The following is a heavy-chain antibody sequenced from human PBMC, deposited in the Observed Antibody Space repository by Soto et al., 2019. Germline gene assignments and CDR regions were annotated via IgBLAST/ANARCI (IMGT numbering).Heavy chain of an antibody. D-gene: IGHD3-22*01. CDR2: IYYSGST. Sequence: PSETLSLTCTVSGGSISSYYWSWIRQPPGKGLEWIGYIYYSGSTNYNPSLKSRVTISVDTSKNQFSLKLSSVTAADTAVYYCARGRRYYYDSSGPGGAFDTWGQGTMVTV. J-gene: IGHJ3*02. CDR1: GGSISSYY. V-gene: IGHV4-59*01. CDR3: ARGRRYYYDSSGPGGAFDT.